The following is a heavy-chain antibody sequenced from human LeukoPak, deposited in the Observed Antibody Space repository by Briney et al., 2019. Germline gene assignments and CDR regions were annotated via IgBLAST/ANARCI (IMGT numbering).Heavy chain of an antibody. CDR3: ARGGVYGSGPFDY. CDR2: IIPIFGTA. V-gene: IGHV1-69*05. Sequence: SVKVSCKASGGTFSSYAISWVRQAPGQGLEWMGRIIPIFGTANYAQKLQGRVTITTDESTSTAYMELSSLRSEDTAVYYCARGGVYGSGPFDYWGQGTLVTVSS. D-gene: IGHD3-10*01. CDR1: GGTFSSYA. J-gene: IGHJ4*02.